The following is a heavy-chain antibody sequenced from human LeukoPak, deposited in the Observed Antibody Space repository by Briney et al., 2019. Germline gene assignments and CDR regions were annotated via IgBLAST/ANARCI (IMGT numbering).Heavy chain of an antibody. J-gene: IGHJ5*02. CDR3: ARHFADYGGNLRFDP. CDR2: IYYSGST. D-gene: IGHD4-23*01. V-gene: IGHV4-59*08. CDR1: GGSISSYY. Sequence: PSETLSLTCTVSGGSISSYYWSWIRQPPGKGLEWIGYIYYSGSTNYNPSLKGRVTISVDTSKNQFSLKLSSVTAADTAVYYCARHFADYGGNLRFDPWGQGTLVTVSS.